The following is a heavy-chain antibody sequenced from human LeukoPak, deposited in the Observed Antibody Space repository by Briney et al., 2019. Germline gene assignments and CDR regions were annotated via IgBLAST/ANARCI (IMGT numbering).Heavy chain of an antibody. D-gene: IGHD5-18*01. J-gene: IGHJ4*02. CDR3: ARVQLWSPYYFDY. CDR2: INHSGST. CDR1: GGSFSGYY. Sequence: SETLSLTCAVYGGSFSGYYWSWIRQPPGKGLEWIGEINHSGSTNYNPSLKSRVTISVDTSKNQFSLKLSSVTAADTAVYYCARVQLWSPYYFDYWGQGTWSPSPQ. V-gene: IGHV4-34*01.